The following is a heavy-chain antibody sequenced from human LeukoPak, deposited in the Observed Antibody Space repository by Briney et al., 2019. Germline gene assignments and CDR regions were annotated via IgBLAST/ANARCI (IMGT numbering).Heavy chain of an antibody. V-gene: IGHV4-39*01. CDR3: ARRDYAWGSYRSPFDY. J-gene: IGHJ4*02. CDR1: GGSISSSSYY. Sequence: PSETLSLTCTVSGGSISSSSYYWGWIRQPPGKGLEWIGSIYYSGSTYYNPSLKSRVTISVDTSKNQFSLKLSSVTAADTAVYYCARRDYAWGSYRSPFDYWGQGTLVTVSS. CDR2: IYYSGST. D-gene: IGHD3-16*02.